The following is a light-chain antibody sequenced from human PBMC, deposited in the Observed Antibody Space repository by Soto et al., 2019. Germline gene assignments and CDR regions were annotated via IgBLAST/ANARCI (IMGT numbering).Light chain of an antibody. Sequence: EIALTQSPGTLSLSPGERATLSCGGSQSISSTSLAWYQQKPGQAPRLLIYGASTRATGIPDRFSGSESGTDFTLTISRLEPEDFVVYYCQQYGNSPWTFGQGTKVDIK. J-gene: IGKJ1*01. V-gene: IGKV3-20*01. CDR2: GAS. CDR3: QQYGNSPWT. CDR1: QSISSTS.